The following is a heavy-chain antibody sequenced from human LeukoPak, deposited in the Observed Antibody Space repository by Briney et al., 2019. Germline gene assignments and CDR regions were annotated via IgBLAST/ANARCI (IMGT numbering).Heavy chain of an antibody. CDR2: IYSGGDK. V-gene: IGHV3-53*01. CDR3: ARDRRYCSGDSCYSGVDY. CDR1: GFTVSSNY. Sequence: PGGSLRLSCAVSGFTVSSNYMTWVRQAPGKGLEWVSVIYSGGDKYYADSVKGRFTISRDNSKKTLYLQMNSLRAEDTAVYYCARDRRYCSGDSCYSGVDYWGQGTLVTVSS. D-gene: IGHD2-15*01. J-gene: IGHJ4*02.